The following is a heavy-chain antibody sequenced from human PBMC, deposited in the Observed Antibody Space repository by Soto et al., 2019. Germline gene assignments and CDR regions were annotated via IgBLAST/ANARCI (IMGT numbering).Heavy chain of an antibody. Sequence: SETLSLTCTVSGGSVSSGSYYWSWIRQPPGKGLEWIGYIYYSGSTNYNPSLKSRVTISVDTSKNQFSLKLSSVTAADTAVYYCARETADYYDSSGPIRRGIDYWGQGTLVTVS. J-gene: IGHJ4*02. D-gene: IGHD3-22*01. CDR1: GGSVSSGSYY. V-gene: IGHV4-61*01. CDR3: ARETADYYDSSGPIRRGIDY. CDR2: IYYSGST.